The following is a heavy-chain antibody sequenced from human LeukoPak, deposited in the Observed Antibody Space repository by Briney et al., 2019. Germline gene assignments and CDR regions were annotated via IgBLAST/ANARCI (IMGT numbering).Heavy chain of an antibody. CDR1: GGTFSSYA. CDR3: ARGFRASNYHYYGMDV. J-gene: IGHJ6*02. Sequence: ASVKVSCKASGGTFSSYAISWVRQAPGQGLEWMGGIIPIFGTANYAQKFQGRVTITADESTSTAYMELSSLRSEDTAVYYCARGFRASNYHYYGMDVWGQGTTVTVSS. CDR2: IIPIFGTA. V-gene: IGHV1-69*13.